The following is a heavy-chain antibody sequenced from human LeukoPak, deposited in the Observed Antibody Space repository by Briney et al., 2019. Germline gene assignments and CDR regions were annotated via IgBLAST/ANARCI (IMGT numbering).Heavy chain of an antibody. D-gene: IGHD3-22*01. V-gene: IGHV3-23*01. Sequence: QSGGSLRLSCAASGFTFSSYAMSWVRQAPGKGLEWVSAISGSGGSTYYADSVKGRFTISRDNSKNALYLQMNSLRAEDTAVYYCARGDSSGYHLFHYWGQGTLVTVSS. CDR2: ISGSGGST. CDR3: ARGDSSGYHLFHY. J-gene: IGHJ4*02. CDR1: GFTFSSYA.